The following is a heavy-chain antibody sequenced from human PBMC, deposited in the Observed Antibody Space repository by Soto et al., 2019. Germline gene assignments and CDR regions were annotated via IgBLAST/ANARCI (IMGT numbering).Heavy chain of an antibody. V-gene: IGHV3-30-3*01. CDR1: GFTFSSYA. CDR3: ASPPSYPNDY. Sequence: QVQLVESGGGVVQPGRSLRLSCAASGFTFSSYAMHWVRQAPGKGLEWGAVISYDGSNKYYADSVKGRFTISRDNSKNTLYLQMNSLRAEDTAVYYCASPPSYPNDYWGQGTLVTVSS. D-gene: IGHD5-18*01. CDR2: ISYDGSNK. J-gene: IGHJ4*02.